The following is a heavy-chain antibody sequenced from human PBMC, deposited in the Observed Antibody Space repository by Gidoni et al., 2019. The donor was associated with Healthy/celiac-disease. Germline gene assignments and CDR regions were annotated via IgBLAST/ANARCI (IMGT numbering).Heavy chain of an antibody. CDR3: ARGYSHYYYDSSGYPRNFDY. CDR1: GFTFSSYG. V-gene: IGHV3-33*01. CDR2: IGYDGSNK. Sequence: QVQLVESGGGVVQPGRSLRLSCAASGFTFSSYGMHWVRQAPGKGLEWVAVIGYDGSNKYYADSVKGRFTISRDNSKNTLYLQMNSLRAEDTAVYYCARGYSHYYYDSSGYPRNFDYWGQGTLVTVSS. J-gene: IGHJ4*02. D-gene: IGHD3-22*01.